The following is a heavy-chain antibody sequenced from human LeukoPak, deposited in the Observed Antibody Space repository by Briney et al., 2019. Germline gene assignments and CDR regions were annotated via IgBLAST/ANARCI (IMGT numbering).Heavy chain of an antibody. CDR3: ARGGHGSGYYFDY. CDR1: GYTFTSYG. D-gene: IGHD3-22*01. J-gene: IGHJ4*02. Sequence: ASVKVSCKASGYTFTSYGISWVRQAPGQGLEWMGWINPNSGGTNYAQKFQGRVTMTRDTSISTAYMELSRLRSDDTAVYYCARGGHGSGYYFDYWGQGTLVTVSS. V-gene: IGHV1-2*02. CDR2: INPNSGGT.